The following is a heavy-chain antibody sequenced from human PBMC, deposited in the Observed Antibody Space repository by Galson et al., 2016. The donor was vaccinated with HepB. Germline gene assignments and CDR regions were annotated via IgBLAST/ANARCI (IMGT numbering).Heavy chain of an antibody. V-gene: IGHV4-39*01. CDR1: GDSISSNSYY. Sequence: ETLSLTCTVSGDSISSNSYYWGWIRQSPGKGLEWIGSIYYSGNTYYNPSLKSRVTISVDTSKNQFSLKLSSVTAADTAVYYCARHASDIVATSPFDYWGQGTLVTVSS. J-gene: IGHJ4*02. CDR3: ARHASDIVATSPFDY. CDR2: IYYSGNT. D-gene: IGHD5-12*01.